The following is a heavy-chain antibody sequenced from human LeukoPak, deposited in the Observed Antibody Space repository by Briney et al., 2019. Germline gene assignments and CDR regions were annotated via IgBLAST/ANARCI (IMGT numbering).Heavy chain of an antibody. J-gene: IGHJ5*02. CDR2: IYTSGST. Sequence: PSQTLSLTCSVSGGSISSGSYYWSWIRQPAGKGLEWIGRIYTSGSTNYNPSLKSRVTISVDTSKNQFSLKLSSVTAADTAVYYCARSHTDFWSGYPPFIWFDRWGQGTLVTVSS. V-gene: IGHV4-61*02. CDR3: ARSHTDFWSGYPPFIWFDR. CDR1: GGSISSGSYY. D-gene: IGHD3-3*01.